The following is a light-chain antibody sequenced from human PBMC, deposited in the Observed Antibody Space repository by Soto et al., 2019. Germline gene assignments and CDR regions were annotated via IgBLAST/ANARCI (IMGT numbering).Light chain of an antibody. CDR2: LNSDGSH. CDR1: SGHINYA. V-gene: IGLV4-69*01. J-gene: IGLJ3*02. CDR3: QTWGTGIWV. Sequence: QSVLTQSPSASASLGASVKLTCTLSSGHINYAIAWHQQQPEKGPRYLMKLNSDGSHSKGDGIPDRFSGSSSGAERYLTISSLQSEDEADYYCQTWGTGIWVCGGGTKLTVL.